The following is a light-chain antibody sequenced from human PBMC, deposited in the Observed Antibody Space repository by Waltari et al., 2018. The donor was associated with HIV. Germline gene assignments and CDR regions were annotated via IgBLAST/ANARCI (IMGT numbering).Light chain of an antibody. Sequence: EIVMTQSPGTLSVSPGERATLSCRASQSVGSNLAWYQPKPGQAPRLLMYGASSRAAGIPARFSGSGSGTDFTLTISGLQSEDFAVYFCQQYSDWPPLTFGGGTKVEIK. J-gene: IGKJ4*01. CDR3: QQYSDWPPLT. CDR1: QSVGSN. V-gene: IGKV3D-15*01. CDR2: GAS.